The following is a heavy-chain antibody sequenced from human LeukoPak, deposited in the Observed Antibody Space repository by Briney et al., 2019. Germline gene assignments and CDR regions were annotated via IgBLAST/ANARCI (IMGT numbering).Heavy chain of an antibody. D-gene: IGHD6-19*01. CDR2: IKQDGSEK. CDR3: ARGSSDWYGIDY. CDR1: GFTFSNYW. Sequence: GGSLRLSCAASGFTFSNYWMSWVRQAPGEGLEWVANIKQDGSEKYYVDSVKGRFTISRDDAKNALYLQMNSLRAEDTAVYYCARGSSDWYGIDYWGQGALVNVSS. V-gene: IGHV3-7*01. J-gene: IGHJ4*02.